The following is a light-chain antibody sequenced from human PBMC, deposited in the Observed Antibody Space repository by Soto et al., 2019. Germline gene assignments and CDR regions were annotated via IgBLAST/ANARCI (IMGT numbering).Light chain of an antibody. J-gene: IGLJ2*01. V-gene: IGLV2-14*01. Sequence: QSALTQPASVSGSPGQSITISCIATSSDVGGYNYVSWYQQHPGKAPKLMIYDVSNRPSGVSNRFSGSKSGNTASLTISGLQAEDEADYYCSSYTSSSHVVFGGGTKLTVL. CDR2: DVS. CDR3: SSYTSSSHVV. CDR1: SSDVGGYNY.